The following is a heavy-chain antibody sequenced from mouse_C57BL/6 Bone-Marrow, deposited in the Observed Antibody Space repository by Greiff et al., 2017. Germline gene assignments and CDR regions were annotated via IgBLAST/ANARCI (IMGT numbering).Heavy chain of an antibody. CDR3: ARPLYDYAAWFAY. Sequence: VQLQQSGPGLVQPSQSLSITCTVSGFSLTSYGVHWVRQSPGKGLEWLGVIWSGGSTDYNAAFISRLSISKDNSKSQVFFKMNSLQADDTAIYYSARPLYDYAAWFAYWGQGTLVTVSA. J-gene: IGHJ3*01. CDR1: GFSLTSYG. D-gene: IGHD2-4*01. CDR2: IWSGGST. V-gene: IGHV2-2*01.